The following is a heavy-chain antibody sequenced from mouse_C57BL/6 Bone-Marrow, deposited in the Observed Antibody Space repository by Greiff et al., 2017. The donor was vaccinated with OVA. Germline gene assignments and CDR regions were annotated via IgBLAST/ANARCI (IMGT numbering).Heavy chain of an antibody. CDR1: GFSLTSYA. Sequence: VHLVESGPGLVAPSQSLSITCTVSGFSLTSYAISWVRQPPGKGLEWLGVIWTGGGTNYNSALKSRLSISKDNSKSQVFLKMNSLQTDDTARYYCAVSREYSNYGFAYWGQGTLVTVSA. CDR2: IWTGGGT. V-gene: IGHV2-9-1*01. D-gene: IGHD2-5*01. CDR3: AVSREYSNYGFAY. J-gene: IGHJ3*01.